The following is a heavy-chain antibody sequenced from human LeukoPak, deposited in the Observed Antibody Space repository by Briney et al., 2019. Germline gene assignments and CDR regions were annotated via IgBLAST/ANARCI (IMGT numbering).Heavy chain of an antibody. Sequence: SETLSLTCTVSGGSISSYYWSWIRQPPGKGLEWIGYIYYSGSTNYNPSLKSRVTISVDTSKNQFSLKLSSVTAADTAVYYCARVGLLLNYFDYWGQGTLVTVSS. CDR2: IYYSGST. D-gene: IGHD3-22*01. V-gene: IGHV4-59*01. CDR3: ARVGLLLNYFDY. J-gene: IGHJ4*02. CDR1: GGSISSYY.